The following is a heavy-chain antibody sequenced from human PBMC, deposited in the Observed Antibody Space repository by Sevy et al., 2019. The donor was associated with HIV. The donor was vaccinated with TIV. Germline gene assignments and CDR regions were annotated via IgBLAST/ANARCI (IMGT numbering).Heavy chain of an antibody. Sequence: SETLSLTCAVSGESISSNNYYWGWIRQSPGKGLEWIGIVYYTGTTYYNPSLKSRVTNSVDTSKSQFSLRLSSVTAADTAVYFCAGSYYNFWNGYYNPFDSWGQGTLVTVSS. CDR3: AGSYYNFWNGYYNPFDS. V-gene: IGHV4-39*01. J-gene: IGHJ4*02. D-gene: IGHD3-3*01. CDR1: GESISSNNYY. CDR2: VYYTGTT.